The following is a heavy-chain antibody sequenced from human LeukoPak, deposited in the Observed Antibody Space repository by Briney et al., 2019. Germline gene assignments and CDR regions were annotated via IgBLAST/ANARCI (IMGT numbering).Heavy chain of an antibody. CDR2: ISGSGGST. CDR3: AKDPFPGLYDSSGYEWGYYYYYMDV. V-gene: IGHV3-23*01. J-gene: IGHJ6*03. Sequence: QPGGSLRLSCAASGFTFSSFSMNWVRQAPGKGLEWVSAISGSGGSTYYADSVKGRFTISRDNSKNTLYLQMNSLRAEDTAVYYCAKDPFPGLYDSSGYEWGYYYYYMDVWGKGTTVTVSS. D-gene: IGHD3-22*01. CDR1: GFTFSSFS.